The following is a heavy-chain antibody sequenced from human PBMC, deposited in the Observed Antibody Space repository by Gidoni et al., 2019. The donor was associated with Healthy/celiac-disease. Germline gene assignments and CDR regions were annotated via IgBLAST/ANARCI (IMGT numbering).Heavy chain of an antibody. CDR1: GFTFSSYG. D-gene: IGHD6-19*01. J-gene: IGHJ4*02. V-gene: IGHV3-30*18. CDR3: AKPIRTGVGWYYFDY. Sequence: QVQLVESGGGVVQPGRSLRLSCSASGFTFSSYGMHWVRQAPGKGLEWVAVISYDGSNKYYADSVKGRFTISRDNSKNTLYLQMNSLRAEDTAVYYCAKPIRTGVGWYYFDYWGQGTLVTVSS. CDR2: ISYDGSNK.